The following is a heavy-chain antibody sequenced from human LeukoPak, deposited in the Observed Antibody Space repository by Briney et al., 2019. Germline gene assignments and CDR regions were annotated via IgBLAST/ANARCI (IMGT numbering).Heavy chain of an antibody. J-gene: IGHJ4*02. CDR2: IYYSGST. CDR3: ARCRSSSGYHFDY. D-gene: IGHD3-22*01. CDR1: GGSVSSGSYY. Sequence: PSETLSLTCTVSGGSVSSGSYYWSWIRQPPGKGLEWIGYIYYSGSTNYNPSLKSRVTISVDTSKNQFSLKLSSVTAADTAVYYCARCRSSSGYHFDYWGQGTLVTVSS. V-gene: IGHV4-61*01.